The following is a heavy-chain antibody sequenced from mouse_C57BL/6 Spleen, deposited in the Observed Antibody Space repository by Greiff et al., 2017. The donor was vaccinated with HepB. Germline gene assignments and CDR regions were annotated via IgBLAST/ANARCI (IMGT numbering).Heavy chain of an antibody. J-gene: IGHJ3*01. Sequence: EVQLQQSGTVLARPGASVKMSCKTSGYTFTSYWMHWVKQRPGQGLEWIGAIYPGNSDTSYNQKFKGKAKLTAVTSASTAYMELSSLTNEDSAVYYCTRVYDYDDEAWFAYWGQGTLVTVSA. D-gene: IGHD2-4*01. CDR3: TRVYDYDDEAWFAY. CDR2: IYPGNSDT. V-gene: IGHV1-5*01. CDR1: GYTFTSYW.